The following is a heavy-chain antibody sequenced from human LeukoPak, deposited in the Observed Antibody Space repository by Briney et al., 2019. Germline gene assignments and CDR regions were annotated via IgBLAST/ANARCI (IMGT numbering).Heavy chain of an antibody. V-gene: IGHV3-30*18. CDR1: GFTFSSYG. Sequence: GGSLRLSCAASGFTFSSYGMDWVRQAPGKGLEWVAVISYDGSNKYYADSVKGRFTITRYNSKNTLYLQMNSLRAEDTAVYYCAKASYLLDYGYYGMDVWGQGTTVTVSS. CDR2: ISYDGSNK. D-gene: IGHD5-18*01. CDR3: AKASYLLDYGYYGMDV. J-gene: IGHJ6*02.